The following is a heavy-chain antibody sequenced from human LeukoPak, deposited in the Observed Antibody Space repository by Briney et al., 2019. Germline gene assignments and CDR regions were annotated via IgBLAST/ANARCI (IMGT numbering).Heavy chain of an antibody. CDR2: IIPIFGTA. CDR1: GGTFSSYA. Sequence: GASVKVSCKASGGTFSSYAISWVRQAPGQGLEWMGGIIPIFGTANYAQKFQGRVTITTDESTSTAYMELSSLRSDDTAVYYCARGSSGYWDNWFDPWGQGTLVTVSS. D-gene: IGHD3-22*01. V-gene: IGHV1-69*05. CDR3: ARGSSGYWDNWFDP. J-gene: IGHJ5*02.